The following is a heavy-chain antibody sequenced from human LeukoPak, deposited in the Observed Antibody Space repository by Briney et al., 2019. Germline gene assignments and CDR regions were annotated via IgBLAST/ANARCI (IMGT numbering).Heavy chain of an antibody. CDR3: ARSATDSSGYNWFDP. CDR1: GGSFSGYY. CDR2: INHSGST. J-gene: IGHJ5*02. Sequence: SETLSLTCAVYGGSFSGYYWSWIRQPPGKGLEWIGEINHSGSTNYNPSLKSRVTISVDTSKNQFSLRLSSVTAADTAVYYCARSATDSSGYNWFDPWGQGTLVTVSS. V-gene: IGHV4-34*01. D-gene: IGHD3-22*01.